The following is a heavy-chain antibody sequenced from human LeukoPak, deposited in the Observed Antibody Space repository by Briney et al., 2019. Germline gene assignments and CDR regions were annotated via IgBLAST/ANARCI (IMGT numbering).Heavy chain of an antibody. CDR1: GGSISSHY. CDR3: ARDQDTFWFDP. D-gene: IGHD5-18*01. V-gene: IGHV4-59*11. Sequence: SETLSLTCTVSGGSISSHYWSWIRQPPGKGLEWIGYIYSSGSTDYNPSLKSRVTISVDTSRNQFPLNLTSVTAADTAVYYCARDQDTFWFDPWGQGTLVTVSS. J-gene: IGHJ5*02. CDR2: IYSSGST.